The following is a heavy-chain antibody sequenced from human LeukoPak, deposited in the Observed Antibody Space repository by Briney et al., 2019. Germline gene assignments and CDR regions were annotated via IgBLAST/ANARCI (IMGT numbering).Heavy chain of an antibody. Sequence: SVKVSCKASGGTFSSYANSWVRQAPGHGLEWMGGIIPIFGTANYAQKFQGRVTITTYESTSKAYMELSSLRAEDTAVCDCATISAAAGITEYFQHWGQGTLVTVSS. D-gene: IGHD6-13*01. CDR1: GGTFSSYA. CDR3: ATISAAAGITEYFQH. CDR2: IIPIFGTA. V-gene: IGHV1-69*05. J-gene: IGHJ1*01.